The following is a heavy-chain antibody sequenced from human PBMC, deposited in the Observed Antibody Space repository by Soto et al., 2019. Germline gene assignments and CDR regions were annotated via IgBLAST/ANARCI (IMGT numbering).Heavy chain of an antibody. Sequence: QVQLVQSGAEVKKPGSSVKVSCKASGGTFSSYAISWVRQAPGQGLEWMGGIIPIFSTANYAQQFQGRVTSTEDESTSTAYMELSSLRSEDTAVYYCARGVGGVAAGTYFDYWGQGTLVTVSS. CDR2: IIPIFSTA. CDR3: ARGVGGVAAGTYFDY. J-gene: IGHJ4*02. V-gene: IGHV1-69*01. CDR1: GGTFSSYA. D-gene: IGHD6-13*01.